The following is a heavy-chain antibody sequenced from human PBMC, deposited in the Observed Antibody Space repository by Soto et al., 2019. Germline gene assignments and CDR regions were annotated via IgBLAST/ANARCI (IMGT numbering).Heavy chain of an antibody. V-gene: IGHV4-34*01. CDR2: INHSGST. D-gene: IGHD2-8*02. CDR3: ARDKITGLFDY. J-gene: IGHJ4*02. Sequence: QVQLQQWGAGLLKPSETLSLTCAVYGGSFSGYYWTWIRQPPGTGLEWIGEINHSGSTNYNPSLKSPVTTSVDTSTNQFSLKLTSVTAADTAVYYCARDKITGLFDYWGQGTLVTVSS. CDR1: GGSFSGYY.